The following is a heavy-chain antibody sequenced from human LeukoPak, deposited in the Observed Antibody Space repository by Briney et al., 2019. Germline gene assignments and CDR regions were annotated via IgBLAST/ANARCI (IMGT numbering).Heavy chain of an antibody. Sequence: ASVKVSCKASVYTFTGYYMHWVPQAPGPGLEWMGWINPNSGGTNYAQKFQGRVTMTRDTSITTAYMELTSLRSDDTAVYYCARDLFYSVSGTYYNVGRVFNYWGQGTLVTVSS. CDR3: ARDLFYSVSGTYYNVGRVFNY. V-gene: IGHV1-2*02. D-gene: IGHD3-10*01. J-gene: IGHJ4*02. CDR2: INPNSGGT. CDR1: VYTFTGYY.